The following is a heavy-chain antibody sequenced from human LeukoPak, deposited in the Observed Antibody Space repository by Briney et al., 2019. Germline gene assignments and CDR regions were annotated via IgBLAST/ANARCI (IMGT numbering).Heavy chain of an antibody. D-gene: IGHD1-1*01. CDR3: AKAPFDGIFDY. CDR1: GFTFSSYV. V-gene: IGHV3-23*01. CDR2: IRGSGDNT. Sequence: GGSLRLSCAASGFTFSSYVMSWVRQAPGKGLEWVSAIRGSGDNTYYADSVKGRFTISRDNSKNTLYLQMNSLRAEDTAVYYCAKAPFDGIFDYWGQGTLVTVSS. J-gene: IGHJ4*02.